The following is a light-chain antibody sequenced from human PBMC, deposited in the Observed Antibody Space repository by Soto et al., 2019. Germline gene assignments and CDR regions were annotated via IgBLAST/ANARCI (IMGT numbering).Light chain of an antibody. Sequence: SLSIGEGVTITCRASQGLANHFAWYQHKPGKAPKLLIYAASTRPSGVPTRISGSGSGTEFTLTIISLQAEDFIGDCSQESTCLLIPFSGGAK. V-gene: IGKV1-9*01. J-gene: IGKJ4*01. CDR2: AAS. CDR1: QGLANH. CDR3: QESTCLLIP.